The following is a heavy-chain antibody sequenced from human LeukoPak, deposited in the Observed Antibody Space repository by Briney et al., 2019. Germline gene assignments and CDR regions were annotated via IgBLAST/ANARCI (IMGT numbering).Heavy chain of an antibody. CDR2: ISAYNGDT. D-gene: IGHD3-22*01. CDR3: ARLTYDTSVYYYYYFYMDV. CDR1: GYTFTNYG. V-gene: IGHV1-18*01. J-gene: IGHJ6*03. Sequence: ASVKVSCKASGYTFTNYGISWVRQAPGQGLEWMGWISAYNGDTNYAQKLQGRVTMTTDTSTSTAYMEPRSLRSDDTAVYYCARLTYDTSVYYYYYFYMDVWGKGTTVTISS.